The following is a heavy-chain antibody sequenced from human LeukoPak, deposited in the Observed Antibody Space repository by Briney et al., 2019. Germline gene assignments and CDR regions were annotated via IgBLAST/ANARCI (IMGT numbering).Heavy chain of an antibody. V-gene: IGHV3-66*01. Sequence: PGGSLRLSCAASGFTFSSYAMHWVHQAPGKGLEWVSVIYSGGSTYYADSVKGRFTISRDNSKNTLYLQMNSLRDEDTAVYYCARGLTNDYWGQGTLVTVSS. CDR2: IYSGGST. D-gene: IGHD2-2*01. CDR3: ARGLTNDY. J-gene: IGHJ4*02. CDR1: GFTFSSYA.